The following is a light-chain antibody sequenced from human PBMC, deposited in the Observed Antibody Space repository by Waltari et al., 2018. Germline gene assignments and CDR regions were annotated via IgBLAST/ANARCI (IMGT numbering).Light chain of an antibody. J-gene: IGLJ2*01. CDR1: SSDVGTDNY. CDR3: CSYAGSSSLL. V-gene: IGLV2-23*01. CDR2: DVT. Sequence: SALTQPASVSGSPGQSITISCTGTSSDVGTDNYVSWYQQYPGKAPKLMIYDVTKRPSGISDRFSGSKSGNTASLTISGLQAEDEADYYCCSYAGSSSLLFGGGTKLTVL.